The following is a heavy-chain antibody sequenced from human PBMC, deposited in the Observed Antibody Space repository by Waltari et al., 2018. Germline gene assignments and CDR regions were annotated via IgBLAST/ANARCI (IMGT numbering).Heavy chain of an antibody. J-gene: IGHJ3*02. CDR1: GFTFSSYW. CDR2: IYTSGST. D-gene: IGHD5-12*01. Sequence: VQLVESGGGLVQPGGSLRLSCAASGFTFSSYWMSWVRQAPGKGLEWIGRIYTSGSTNYNPSLKSRVTISVDTSKNQFSLKLSSVTAADTAVYYCAREGSGYDYDAFDIWGQGTMVTVSS. V-gene: IGHV4-4*08. CDR3: AREGSGYDYDAFDI.